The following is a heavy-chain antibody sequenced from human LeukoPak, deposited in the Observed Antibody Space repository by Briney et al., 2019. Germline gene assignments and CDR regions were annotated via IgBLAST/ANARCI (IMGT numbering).Heavy chain of an antibody. D-gene: IGHD3-16*01. CDR2: INPNSGGT. CDR3: ARDFFMITFGGVINDAFDI. Sequence: ASVTVSCKASGYTFTGYYMHWVRQAHGQGLEWMGWINPNSGGTNYAQKFQGRVTMTRDTSISTAYMELSRLRSDDTAVYYCARDFFMITFGGVINDAFDIWGQGTMVTVSS. CDR1: GYTFTGYY. J-gene: IGHJ3*02. V-gene: IGHV1-2*02.